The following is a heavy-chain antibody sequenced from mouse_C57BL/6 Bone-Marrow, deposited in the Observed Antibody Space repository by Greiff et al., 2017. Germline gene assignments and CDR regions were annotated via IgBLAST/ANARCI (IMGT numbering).Heavy chain of an antibody. Sequence: EVMLVESGGGLVQPGGSLKLSCAASGFTFSDYGMAWVRQAPRKGPEWVAFISNLASSIYYADTVTGRFTISRENAKNTLYLEMSSLRSEDTAMYYCARDDGYYKFAYWGQGTLVTVSA. D-gene: IGHD2-3*01. CDR1: GFTFSDYG. J-gene: IGHJ3*01. V-gene: IGHV5-15*04. CDR3: ARDDGYYKFAY. CDR2: ISNLASSI.